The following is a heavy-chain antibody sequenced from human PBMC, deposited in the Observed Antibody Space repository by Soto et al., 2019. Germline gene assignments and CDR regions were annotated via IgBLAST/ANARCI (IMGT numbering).Heavy chain of an antibody. V-gene: IGHV3-48*02. CDR3: AREMGACSDSSCYPGPYDS. Sequence: GGSLRLSCAASGFTFTSYSMKWVRHAPGQGLEWVSYITSKSTTIKYADSVKGRFTVSRDNAKNSLYLQLNSLRDEDTAVYYCAREMGACSDSSCYPGPYDSWGQGTLVTVSS. CDR2: ITSKSTTI. D-gene: IGHD3-16*01. J-gene: IGHJ5*02. CDR1: GFTFTSYS.